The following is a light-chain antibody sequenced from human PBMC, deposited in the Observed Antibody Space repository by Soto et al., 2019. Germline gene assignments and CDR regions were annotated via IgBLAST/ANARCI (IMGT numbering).Light chain of an antibody. J-gene: IGKJ5*01. Sequence: DIVMTQSPSSLSVSVGDRVTLTCRASQSVRSNLCWYQQMPGKPPRLLIYAASSRQSGVPSRFSGSGSGTDFTLTISSLQPEDSATYYCQQDNKSPHTFGQGTRLEIK. V-gene: IGKV1-39*01. CDR3: QQDNKSPHT. CDR2: AAS. CDR1: QSVRSN.